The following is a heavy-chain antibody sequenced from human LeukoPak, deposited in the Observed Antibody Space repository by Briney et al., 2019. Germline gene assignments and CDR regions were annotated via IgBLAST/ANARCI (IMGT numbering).Heavy chain of an antibody. J-gene: IGHJ4*02. D-gene: IGHD3-3*01. V-gene: IGHV1-24*01. CDR1: GYTLTELS. Sequence: EASVKVSCKVSGYTLTELSMHWVRPAPGKGLEWMGGFDPEDGETIYAQKFQGRVTMTEDTSTDTAYMELSSLRSEDTAVYYCATSRITIFGVVIMAFDYWGQGTLVTVSS. CDR3: ATSRITIFGVVIMAFDY. CDR2: FDPEDGET.